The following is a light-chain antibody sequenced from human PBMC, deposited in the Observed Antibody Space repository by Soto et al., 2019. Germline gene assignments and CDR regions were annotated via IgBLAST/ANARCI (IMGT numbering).Light chain of an antibody. CDR2: WAS. V-gene: IGKV4-1*01. Sequence: DFVMPQSPDSLAVSLGERATINCKSSQSVLSSSDNKNYLAWFQQKPGQPPKLLIYWASTRKSGVPDRFSGSGSGTDFTLTITSLQAEDVAVYYCQQYHSDPITFGQGTRLEIK. J-gene: IGKJ5*01. CDR3: QQYHSDPIT. CDR1: QSVLSSSDNKNY.